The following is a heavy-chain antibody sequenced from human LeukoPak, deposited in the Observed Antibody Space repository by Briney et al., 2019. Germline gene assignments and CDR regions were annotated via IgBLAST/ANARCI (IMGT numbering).Heavy chain of an antibody. CDR1: GFTFDGYG. J-gene: IGHJ4*02. D-gene: IGHD6-19*01. Sequence: PGGSLRLSCAAAGFTFDGYGMSWVRQAPGKGLEWVSGINWNGGSTGYADSVKGRFTISRDNAKNSLYLQMNSLRAEDTALYYCARDQNGVAVAASDYWGQGTLVTVSS. V-gene: IGHV3-20*04. CDR2: INWNGGST. CDR3: ARDQNGVAVAASDY.